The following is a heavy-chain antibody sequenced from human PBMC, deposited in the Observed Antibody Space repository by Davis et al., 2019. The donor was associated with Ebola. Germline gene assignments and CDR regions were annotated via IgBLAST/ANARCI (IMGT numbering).Heavy chain of an antibody. Sequence: GESLKISCAASGFTFSSYAMSWVRQAPGKGLEWVSVISGSGGSTYYAESVKGRFTISRDNSKSTLYLQMNSLRLEDTAVYYCVRDYNDGIGRFDYWGQGTLVTVSS. J-gene: IGHJ4*02. D-gene: IGHD3-16*01. CDR1: GFTFSSYA. CDR2: ISGSGGST. V-gene: IGHV3-23*01. CDR3: VRDYNDGIGRFDY.